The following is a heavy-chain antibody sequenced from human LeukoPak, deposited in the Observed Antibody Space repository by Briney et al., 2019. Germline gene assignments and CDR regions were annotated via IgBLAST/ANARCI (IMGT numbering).Heavy chain of an antibody. V-gene: IGHV1-8*03. Sequence: GASVKVSCKASGYTFTSYDINWVRQATGQGLEWMGWMNPNSGNTGYAQKFQGRVTITRNTSISTAYMELSSLRSEDTAVYYCARANWAQWLHYYYYYMDVWGKGTTVTVSS. CDR1: GYTFTSYD. CDR2: MNPNSGNT. J-gene: IGHJ6*03. CDR3: ARANWAQWLHYYYYYMDV. D-gene: IGHD6-19*01.